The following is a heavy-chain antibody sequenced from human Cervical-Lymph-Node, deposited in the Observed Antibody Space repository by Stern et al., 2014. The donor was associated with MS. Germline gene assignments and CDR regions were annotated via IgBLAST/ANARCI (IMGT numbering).Heavy chain of an antibody. V-gene: IGHV3-30*18. CDR3: AKNTMGIAVAGLFDY. CDR1: GFTFDSYG. J-gene: IGHJ4*02. CDR2: ISYDGSNR. Sequence: VQLVESGGGVVQPGRSLRLSCEASGFTFDSYGVHLVRQPPGKGLEWVAVISYDGSNRYYADSVKGRFTISRDSSKNTVHLQMNSLRADDTALYYCAKNTMGIAVAGLFDYWGQGILVTVSS. D-gene: IGHD6-19*01.